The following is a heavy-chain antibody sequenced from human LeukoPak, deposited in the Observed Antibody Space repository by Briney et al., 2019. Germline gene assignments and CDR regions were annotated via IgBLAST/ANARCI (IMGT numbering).Heavy chain of an antibody. CDR3: AKDGSIAVAGTLGY. D-gene: IGHD6-19*01. CDR1: GGTFSSYA. Sequence: GGSLRLSWAAAGGTFSSYARSWVRQAPGKGLEWISAISGSGGSTYYADSVKGRFTISRDNSKNTLYLQMNSLRAEDTAVYYCAKDGSIAVAGTLGYWGQGTLVSVSS. J-gene: IGHJ4*02. CDR2: ISGSGGST. V-gene: IGHV3-23*01.